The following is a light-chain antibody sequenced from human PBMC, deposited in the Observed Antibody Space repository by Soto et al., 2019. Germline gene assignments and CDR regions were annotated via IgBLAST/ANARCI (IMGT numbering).Light chain of an antibody. CDR1: QTISSW. Sequence: DIQMTQSPSTLSGSVGDRVTITCRASQTISSWLAWYHQKPGKAPKLLIYKASTLKSGVPSRFSGSRSGTEFTLTISSLQPDDFATYYCQHYNSYSEAFGQGTKVELK. V-gene: IGKV1-5*03. J-gene: IGKJ1*01. CDR2: KAS. CDR3: QHYNSYSEA.